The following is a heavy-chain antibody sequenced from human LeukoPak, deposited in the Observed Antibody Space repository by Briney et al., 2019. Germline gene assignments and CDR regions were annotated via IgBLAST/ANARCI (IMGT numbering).Heavy chain of an antibody. CDR1: GYTFTSYG. J-gene: IGHJ4*02. CDR2: ISAYNGNT. D-gene: IGHD2-2*01. CDR3: ARGVVVPAAKYDSLHIYGSDY. Sequence: ASVKLSCKASGYTFTSYGISWVRQAPGQGLEWMGWISAYNGNTNYAQKLQGRVTMTTDTSTSTGSMELRSLSSDDTAVYYCARGVVVPAAKYDSLHIYGSDYWGQGTLVTVSS. V-gene: IGHV1-18*01.